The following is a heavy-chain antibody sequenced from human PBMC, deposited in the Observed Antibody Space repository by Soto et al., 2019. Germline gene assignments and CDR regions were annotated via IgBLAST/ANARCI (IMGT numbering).Heavy chain of an antibody. J-gene: IGHJ6*02. Sequence: SCKASGGTFSSYGMHWVRQAPGKGLEWVAVISYDGSNKYYADSVKGRFTISRDNSKNTLYLQMNSLRAEDTAVYYCAKGDTAMVRLYYYGMDVWGQGTTVTVSS. V-gene: IGHV3-30*18. CDR2: ISYDGSNK. D-gene: IGHD5-18*01. CDR3: AKGDTAMVRLYYYGMDV. CDR1: GGTFSSYG.